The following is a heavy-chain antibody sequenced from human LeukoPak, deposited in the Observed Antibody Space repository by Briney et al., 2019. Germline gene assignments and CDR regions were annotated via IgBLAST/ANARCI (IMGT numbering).Heavy chain of an antibody. CDR3: TTINFAAFDI. V-gene: IGHV3-15*01. CDR2: IKSKPDGGTT. D-gene: IGHD1-14*01. CDR1: GFTFSNAW. J-gene: IGHJ3*02. Sequence: GSLRLSCAASGFTFSNAWMSWVRQAPGKGLEWVGRIKSKPDGGTTDYAVPVKGRFTISRDASKNTLYLQMNSLKTEDTAMYYCTTINFAAFDIWGRGTMVTVSS.